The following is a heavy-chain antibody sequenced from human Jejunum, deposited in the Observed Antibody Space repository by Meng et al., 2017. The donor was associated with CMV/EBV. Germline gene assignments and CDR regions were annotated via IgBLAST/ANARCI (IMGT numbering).Heavy chain of an antibody. CDR2: ISGSGDNI. Sequence: TYSMDWVRKAPGKGLEWVSSISGSGDNIYYADSVKGRFTISRDNAKNSLFLQMNSLRAEDTAVYYCARGLMGCTSTSCYSGWFDPWGQGTLVTVSS. CDR3: ARGLMGCTSTSCYSGWFDP. V-gene: IGHV3-21*01. D-gene: IGHD2-2*02. J-gene: IGHJ5*02. CDR1: TYS.